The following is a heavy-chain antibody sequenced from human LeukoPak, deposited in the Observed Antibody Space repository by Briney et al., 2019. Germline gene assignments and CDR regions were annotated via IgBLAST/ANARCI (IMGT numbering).Heavy chain of an antibody. J-gene: IGHJ4*02. V-gene: IGHV3-49*04. Sequence: PGRSLRLSCTASGFTFGDYSMSWVRQAPGKGLEWLGFIRSKASGGTTHYAASVKGRFTISRDDSKSIAYLQMDSLKTEDTAVYYCTRLLAAAPWVFDYWGQGTLVTASS. CDR3: TRLLAAAPWVFDY. CDR2: IRSKASGGTT. D-gene: IGHD2-15*01. CDR1: GFTFGDYS.